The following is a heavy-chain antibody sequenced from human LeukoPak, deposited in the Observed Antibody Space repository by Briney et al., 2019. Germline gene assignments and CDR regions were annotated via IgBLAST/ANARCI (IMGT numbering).Heavy chain of an antibody. CDR3: ARVGVWGSYRIRGGY. CDR2: INHSGST. Sequence: SETLSLTCAVYGGSFSGYYWSWIRQPPGKGLEWIGEINHSGSTNYNPSLKSRVTISVDTSKNQFSLKLSSVTAADTAVYYCARVGVWGSYRIRGGYWGQGTLVTVSS. CDR1: GGSFSGYY. J-gene: IGHJ4*02. D-gene: IGHD3-16*02. V-gene: IGHV4-34*01.